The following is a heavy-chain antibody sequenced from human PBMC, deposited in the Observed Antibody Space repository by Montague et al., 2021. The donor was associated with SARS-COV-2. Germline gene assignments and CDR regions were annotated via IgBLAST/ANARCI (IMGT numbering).Heavy chain of an antibody. D-gene: IGHD3-9*01. CDR3: ARDPNQYDILTGSYRGYYAFVI. J-gene: IGHJ3*02. CDR1: GFTVSSNY. V-gene: IGHV3-66*01. CDR2: IYSGGST. Sequence: SLRLSCAASGFTVSSNYMSWVRQAPGKGLEWVSVIYSGGSTNYADSVKGRFTISSDTSKNTLYLQMNSLRAEDTAVYYCARDPNQYDILTGSYRGYYAFVIWGQGTMVTVSS.